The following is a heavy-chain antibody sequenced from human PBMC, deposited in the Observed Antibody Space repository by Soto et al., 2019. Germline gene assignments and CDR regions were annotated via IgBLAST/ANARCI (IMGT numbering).Heavy chain of an antibody. V-gene: IGHV4-59*01. Sequence: SETLSLTCTVSGGSISSYYWSWIRQPPGKGLEWIGYIYYSGSTNYNPSLKSRVTISVDTSKNQFSLKLSSVTAADTAVYYCARASNYFDFWGQGTLVTVSS. CDR3: ARASNYFDF. CDR2: IYYSGST. CDR1: GGSISSYY. J-gene: IGHJ4*02.